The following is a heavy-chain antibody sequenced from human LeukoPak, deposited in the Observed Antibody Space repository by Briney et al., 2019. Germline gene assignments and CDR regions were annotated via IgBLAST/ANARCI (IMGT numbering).Heavy chain of an antibody. D-gene: IGHD2-2*01. Sequence: PGGSLRLSCAASGFTVSSNYMSWVRQAPGKGLEWVSVIYSGGSTYYADSVKGRFTISRDNSKNTLYLQMNSLRAEDTAVYYCAREGQEGSSTTPGAFDIWGQGTMVTVSS. J-gene: IGHJ3*02. CDR2: IYSGGST. CDR3: AREGQEGSSTTPGAFDI. CDR1: GFTVSSNY. V-gene: IGHV3-66*01.